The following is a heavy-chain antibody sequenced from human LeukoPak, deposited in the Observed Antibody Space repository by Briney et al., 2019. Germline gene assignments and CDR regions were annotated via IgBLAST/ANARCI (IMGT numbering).Heavy chain of an antibody. CDR3: ARDVEYSSSPGGY. V-gene: IGHV3-21*01. J-gene: IGHJ4*02. CDR2: ISSSSSYI. CDR1: GFTFSSYS. Sequence: PGGSLRLSCAASGFTFSSYSMNWVCQAPGKGLEWVSSISSSSSYIYYADSVKGRFTISRDNAKNSLYLQMNSLRAEDTAVYYCARDVEYSSSPGGYWGQGTLVTVSS. D-gene: IGHD6-6*01.